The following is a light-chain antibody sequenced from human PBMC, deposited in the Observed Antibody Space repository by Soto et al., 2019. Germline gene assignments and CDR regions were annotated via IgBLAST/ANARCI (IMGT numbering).Light chain of an antibody. Sequence: EIVMTQSPVTLSVSPGERATLSCRASQGIKNYLAWFQQKPSQAPRLLVYGASTRATTIPARFSGSGSGTEFTLSISSLQSEDFAVYYCQQYNSWPRTFGQGTKVETK. CDR3: QQYNSWPRT. J-gene: IGKJ1*01. CDR2: GAS. V-gene: IGKV3-15*01. CDR1: QGIKNY.